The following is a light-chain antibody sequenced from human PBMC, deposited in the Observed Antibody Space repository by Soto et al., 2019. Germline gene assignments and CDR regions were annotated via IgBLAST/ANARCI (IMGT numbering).Light chain of an antibody. CDR3: QQYGSSGT. Sequence: AIRMTQSPSSLSASTGDRVTITCRASQGISNYLAWYQQKPGKAPKLLIYKASTLKSGVPSRFSGSGSGTEFTLTISRLEPEDFAVYYCQQYGSSGTFGQGTKVDIK. V-gene: IGKV1-8*01. CDR1: QGISNY. CDR2: KAS. J-gene: IGKJ1*01.